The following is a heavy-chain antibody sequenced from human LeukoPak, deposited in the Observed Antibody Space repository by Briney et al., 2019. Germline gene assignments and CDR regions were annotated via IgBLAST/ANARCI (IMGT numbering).Heavy chain of an antibody. Sequence: GDSLKISCKGSGYNFANYWIGWVRQMPGKGLECMGIIYPGDSDTRYSPSFQGQVTISADRSISTAYLQWSSLKASDSAIYYCARITTSGWYADYWGQGTLVTVS. CDR3: ARITTSGWYADY. J-gene: IGHJ4*02. CDR2: IYPGDSDT. CDR1: GYNFANYW. V-gene: IGHV5-51*01. D-gene: IGHD6-19*01.